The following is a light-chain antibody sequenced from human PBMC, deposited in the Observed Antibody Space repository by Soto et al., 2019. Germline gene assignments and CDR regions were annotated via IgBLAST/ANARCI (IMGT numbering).Light chain of an antibody. CDR1: QSFSSSY. V-gene: IGKV3D-20*02. Sequence: EIVLTQSPGTLSLSPGERATLSCRASQSFSSSYLGWYQQKPGQAPRLLIYDAFNRATGVPTRFSGSGSGTDFTLTISSLEPEDFAVYYCQQRGNWPSFGGGTKVDIK. CDR2: DAF. CDR3: QQRGNWPS. J-gene: IGKJ4*01.